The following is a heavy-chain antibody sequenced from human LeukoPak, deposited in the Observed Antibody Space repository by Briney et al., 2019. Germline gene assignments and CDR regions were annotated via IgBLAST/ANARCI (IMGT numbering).Heavy chain of an antibody. CDR2: IRYDGSNK. D-gene: IGHD5-18*01. CDR1: GFNFNYYG. CDR3: AKTGARYSYGWSIYDTFDI. J-gene: IGHJ3*02. V-gene: IGHV3-30*02. Sequence: GGSLRLSCAASGFNFNYYGMHWVRQAPGKGLEWVAFIRYDGSNKYYADSVKGRFTISRDNSENTLYLQMNSLRAEDTAMYYCAKTGARYSYGWSIYDTFDIWGQGTMVSVSS.